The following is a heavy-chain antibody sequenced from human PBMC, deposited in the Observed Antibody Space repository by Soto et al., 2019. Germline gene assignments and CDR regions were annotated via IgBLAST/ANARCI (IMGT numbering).Heavy chain of an antibody. CDR3: SRAQITMIVAGAFDI. V-gene: IGHV5-51*01. Sequence: RSRKGFGGSVGRYWRGWVRQKKGKGLEWMGIIYPGDSDTRYSPSFQGQVTISADKSISTAYLQWSSLKASDTAMYYCSRAQITMIVAGAFDIWGQGTMVNVSS. CDR1: GGSVGRYW. CDR2: IYPGDSDT. J-gene: IGHJ3*02. D-gene: IGHD3-22*01.